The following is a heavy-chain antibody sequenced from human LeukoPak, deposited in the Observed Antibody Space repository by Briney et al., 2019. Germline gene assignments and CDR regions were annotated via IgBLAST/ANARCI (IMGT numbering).Heavy chain of an antibody. CDR3: ARGGYIYGSRVNWFDP. CDR1: GVSISSYY. CDR2: IFYSGST. Sequence: WETLSLTCSVSGVSISSYYWSWIRQPPGKGLEWIGYIFYSGSTNYNPSLKSRVTISADTSKNQFSLKLSSVTAADTAVYYCARGGYIYGSRVNWFDPWGQGTLVTVSS. V-gene: IGHV4-59*01. D-gene: IGHD5-18*01. J-gene: IGHJ5*02.